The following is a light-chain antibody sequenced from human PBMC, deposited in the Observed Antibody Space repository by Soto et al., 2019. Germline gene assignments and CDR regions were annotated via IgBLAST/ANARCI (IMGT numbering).Light chain of an antibody. CDR2: DVS. CDR1: QSISSW. J-gene: IGKJ1*01. CDR3: QQYTNYPWT. Sequence: DIQMTQSPPTLSASVGDRVTITCRASQSISSWLAWYQQRPGKAPNLLIYDVSSLESGVPSRFSGSGSGTEFTLTISSLQPDDFATYYCQQYTNYPWTFGQVTKV. V-gene: IGKV1-5*01.